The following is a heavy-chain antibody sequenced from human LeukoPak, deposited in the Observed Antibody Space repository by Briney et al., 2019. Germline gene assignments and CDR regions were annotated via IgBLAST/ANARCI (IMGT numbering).Heavy chain of an antibody. CDR2: IYSGGST. D-gene: IGHD3-10*01. J-gene: IGHJ4*02. CDR1: GFTVSSNY. CDR3: AREYHYGSGSNYYFDY. Sequence: GGSLRLSCAASGFTVSSNYMTWVRQAPGKGLEWVSVIYSGGSTYYADSVKGRFTISRDNSKNTLYLQMNSLRAEDTAVYYCAREYHYGSGSNYYFDYWGQGTLVTVSS. V-gene: IGHV3-66*01.